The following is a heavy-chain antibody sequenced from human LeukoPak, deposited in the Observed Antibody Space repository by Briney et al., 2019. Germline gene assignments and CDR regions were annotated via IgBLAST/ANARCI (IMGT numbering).Heavy chain of an antibody. J-gene: IGHJ3*02. CDR1: GYTFTSYG. D-gene: IGHD3-10*01. CDR3: ARGPRESRGAFDI. CDR2: ISAYNGNT. Sequence: GASVKVSCKASGYTFTSYGISWVRQAPGQGLEWMGWISAYNGNTNYAQKLQGRVTITRNTSISTAYMELSSLRSEDTAVYYCARGPRESRGAFDIWGQGTMVTVSS. V-gene: IGHV1-18*01.